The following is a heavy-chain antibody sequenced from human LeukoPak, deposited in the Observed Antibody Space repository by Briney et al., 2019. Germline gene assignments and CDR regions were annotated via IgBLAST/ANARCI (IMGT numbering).Heavy chain of an antibody. CDR3: ASPSPNKLGRTGYFDY. D-gene: IGHD7-27*01. V-gene: IGHV1-69*13. CDR2: IIPIFGTA. Sequence: SVKVSCKASGGTFSSYAISWVRQAPGQGLEWMGGIIPIFGTANYAQKFQGRVTITADESTSTAYMELSSLRSEDTAVYYCASPSPNKLGRTGYFDYWGQGTLVTVSS. J-gene: IGHJ4*02. CDR1: GGTFSSYA.